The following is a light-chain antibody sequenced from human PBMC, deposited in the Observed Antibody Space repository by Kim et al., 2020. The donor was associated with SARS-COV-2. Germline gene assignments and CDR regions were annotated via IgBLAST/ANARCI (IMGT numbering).Light chain of an antibody. CDR1: QNIGNY. CDR3: QQTYSTPYT. CDR2: AAS. J-gene: IGKJ2*01. V-gene: IGKV1-39*01. Sequence: SACVGDRVTITCRASQNIGNYLNWYQQKPGQAPNLLIYAASSLQSGVPSRFSGSGSGTYFTLTITSLQPEDSATYYCQQTYSTPYTFGQGTKLEI.